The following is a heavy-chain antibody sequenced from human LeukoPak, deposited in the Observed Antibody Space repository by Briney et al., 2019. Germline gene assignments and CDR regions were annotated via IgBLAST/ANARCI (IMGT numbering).Heavy chain of an antibody. CDR3: AKDITSWLYGAFDI. V-gene: IGHV3-9*01. CDR2: ISWNSGSI. Sequence: GGSLLLSCAASGFTFDDYAMHWVRPAPGKGLEWVSGISWNSGSIGYADSVKGRFTISRDNAKNSLYLQMNSLRAEDTALYYCAKDITSWLYGAFDIWGQGTMVTASS. D-gene: IGHD2-2*01. J-gene: IGHJ3*02. CDR1: GFTFDDYA.